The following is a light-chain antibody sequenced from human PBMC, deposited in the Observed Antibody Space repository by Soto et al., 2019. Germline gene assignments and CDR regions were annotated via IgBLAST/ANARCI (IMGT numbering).Light chain of an antibody. Sequence: EIVMTQSPATLSVSPGERATLSCTASQSVSSNLAWYQQKPGQAPRLLIYGASTRATGIPARFSGSVSGTEFTLTISSLQSEDFAVYYCQQYNNWPPNTFGQGTKLESK. CDR1: QSVSSN. J-gene: IGKJ2*01. CDR2: GAS. CDR3: QQYNNWPPNT. V-gene: IGKV3D-15*01.